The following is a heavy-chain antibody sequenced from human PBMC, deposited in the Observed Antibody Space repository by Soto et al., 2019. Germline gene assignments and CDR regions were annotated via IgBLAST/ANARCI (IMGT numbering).Heavy chain of an antibody. CDR2: IDPSDSYT. V-gene: IGHV5-10-1*01. CDR3: ARQRYYDSSGYYLFRRPPEPLFDP. Sequence: GESLKISCRGSGYSFTTYWINWVRQMPGKGLEWMGRIDPSDSYTNYSPSFQSHVTISADKSISTAYLQWSSLKASDTAMYYCARQRYYDSSGYYLFRRPPEPLFDPWGQGTLVTVSS. CDR1: GYSFTTYW. D-gene: IGHD3-22*01. J-gene: IGHJ5*02.